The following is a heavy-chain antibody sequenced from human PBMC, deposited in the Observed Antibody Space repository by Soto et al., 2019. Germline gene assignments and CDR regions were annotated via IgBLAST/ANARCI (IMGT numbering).Heavy chain of an antibody. CDR3: ARDGYCSGGSCYSVPDFDY. Sequence: QVQLVESGGGVVQPGRSLRLSCAASGFTFSSYGMHWVRQAPGKGLEWVAVIWYDGSNKYYADSVKGRFTISRDNSKNTLYLQMNSLRAEDTAVYYCARDGYCSGGSCYSVPDFDYWGQGTLVTASS. CDR1: GFTFSSYG. D-gene: IGHD2-15*01. V-gene: IGHV3-33*01. J-gene: IGHJ4*02. CDR2: IWYDGSNK.